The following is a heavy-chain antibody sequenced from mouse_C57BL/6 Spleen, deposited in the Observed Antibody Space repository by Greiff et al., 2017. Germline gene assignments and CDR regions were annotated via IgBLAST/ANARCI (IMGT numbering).Heavy chain of an antibody. Sequence: QVQLQQPGAELVRPGSSVKLSCKASGYTFTSYWMHWVKQRPIQGLEWIGNIDPSDSETHYNQKFKDKATLTVDKSSSTAYMQLSSLTSEDSAVYYCARWGSYYGSSYGYAMDYWGQGTSVTVSS. CDR3: ARWGSYYGSSYGYAMDY. V-gene: IGHV1-52*01. CDR2: IDPSDSET. J-gene: IGHJ4*01. CDR1: GYTFTSYW. D-gene: IGHD1-1*01.